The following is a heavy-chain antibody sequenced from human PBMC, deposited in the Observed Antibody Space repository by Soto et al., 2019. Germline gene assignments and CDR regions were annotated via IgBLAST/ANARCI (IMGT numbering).Heavy chain of an antibody. CDR3: ARSSPLYGSGPDTYSYYYMDV. CDR1: IASISSNNW. J-gene: IGHJ6*03. Sequence: SETLSLTCTVSIASISSNNWWSWVRQPPGKGLEWIGEIYHGGSTNYNPSLKSRVSISVDKAKNHFSLKLSSVTAADTAVYYCARSSPLYGSGPDTYSYYYMDVWGKGTTVTVSS. V-gene: IGHV4-4*02. D-gene: IGHD3-10*01. CDR2: IYHGGST.